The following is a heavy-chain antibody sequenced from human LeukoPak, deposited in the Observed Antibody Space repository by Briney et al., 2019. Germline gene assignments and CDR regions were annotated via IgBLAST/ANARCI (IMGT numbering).Heavy chain of an antibody. D-gene: IGHD3-22*01. V-gene: IGHV1-2*02. CDR1: GYTVITYT. Sequence: GASVKVSCTASGYTVITYTMHWLRQAPGQGLEWMGWINPNIGDTNYAQQFQGRVTMTRDTSINTAYMELSRLKSDDTAMYYCAPDSSGYYYRRDYWGQGTLVTVSS. CDR3: APDSSGYYYRRDY. CDR2: INPNIGDT. J-gene: IGHJ4*02.